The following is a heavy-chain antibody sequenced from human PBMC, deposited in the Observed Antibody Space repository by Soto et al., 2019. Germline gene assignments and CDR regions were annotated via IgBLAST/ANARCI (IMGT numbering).Heavy chain of an antibody. D-gene: IGHD3-22*01. V-gene: IGHV4-39*01. CDR1: GGSILDSTYY. Sequence: SETLSLTCTVSGGSILDSTYYWAWIRQSPGKGLEWIGTIFNSGGTFYTPSLKSRVTMSVDTSKNQFSLKLSSVTAADTAVYYCARQASGYYYGWFDPWGQGTLVT. CDR3: ARQASGYYYGWFDP. CDR2: IFNSGGT. J-gene: IGHJ5*02.